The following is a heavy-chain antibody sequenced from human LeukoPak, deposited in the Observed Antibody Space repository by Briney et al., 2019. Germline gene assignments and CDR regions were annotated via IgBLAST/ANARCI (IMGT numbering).Heavy chain of an antibody. CDR2: ISGSGGSS. CDR1: GFIYSNFA. D-gene: IGHD4-17*01. V-gene: IGHV3-23*01. J-gene: IGHJ6*03. Sequence: PGGSLRLSCAASGFIYSNFAMNWLPQAPGKGLEGVSVISGSGGSSFYADSVKGRFIISRDNSKNTLYLQMNSLRVEDTAQYYCAKDLSYGDTSYFYYYMDVWGKGTTVTVSS. CDR3: AKDLSYGDTSYFYYYMDV.